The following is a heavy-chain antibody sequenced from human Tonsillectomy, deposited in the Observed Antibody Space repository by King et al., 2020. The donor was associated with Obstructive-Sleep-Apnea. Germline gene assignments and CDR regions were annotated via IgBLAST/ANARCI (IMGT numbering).Heavy chain of an antibody. CDR2: IRWNSCSI. CDR3: AKDGVPAANYYYYGMDV. D-gene: IGHD2-2*01. V-gene: IGHV3-9*01. Sequence: VQLVESGGGLVQPGRSLRLSCAAAGFTFDDYAMHWVRQAPGKGLEWVSGIRWNSCSIGYADSVKGRVTISRDNAKNSLYLQMNSLRPEDTALYYCAKDGVPAANYYYYGMDVWGQGTTVTVSS. CDR1: GFTFDDYA. J-gene: IGHJ6*02.